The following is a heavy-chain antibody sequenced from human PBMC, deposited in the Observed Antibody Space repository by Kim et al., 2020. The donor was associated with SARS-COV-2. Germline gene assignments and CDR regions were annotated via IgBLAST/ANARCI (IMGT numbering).Heavy chain of an antibody. J-gene: IGHJ6*02. Sequence: SVKVSCKASGVSGGTFNSYALSWVRQAPGQGLEWLGGIIPGFGPANYAPRFQDRVTISADESTTTIYMELRGLRSEDTAAYYCARSTLELRLPGYYGMDVWGQGTTVLVSS. CDR3: ARSTLELRLPGYYGMDV. D-gene: IGHD1-7*01. V-gene: IGHV1-69*13. CDR2: IIPGFGPA. CDR1: GVSGGTFNSYA.